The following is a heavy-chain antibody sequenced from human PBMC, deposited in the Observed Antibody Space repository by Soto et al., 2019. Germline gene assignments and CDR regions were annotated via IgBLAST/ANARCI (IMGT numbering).Heavy chain of an antibody. J-gene: IGHJ4*02. D-gene: IGHD6-13*01. V-gene: IGHV4-31*03. CDR3: ARDRRGIAAFTFDY. CDR1: GGSISSGGYY. CDR2: IYYSGST. Sequence: SETLSLTCTVSGGSISSGGYYWSWIRQHPGKDLEWIGYIYYSGSTYYNPSLKSRVTISVDTSKNQFSLKLSSVTAADTAVYYCARDRRGIAAFTFDYWGQGTLVTVSS.